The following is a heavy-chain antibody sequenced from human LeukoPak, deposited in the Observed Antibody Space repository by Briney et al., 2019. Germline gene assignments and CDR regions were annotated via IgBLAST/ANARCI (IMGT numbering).Heavy chain of an antibody. D-gene: IGHD3/OR15-3a*01. J-gene: IGHJ4*02. CDR1: GFTFSSYG. Sequence: PGGSLRLSCAASGFTFSSYGMHWVRQAPGKGLEWVAVISYDGSNKYYADSVKGRFTISRDNSKNTLYLQMNSLRAEDTAVYYCAKAGGLGSGLEVVGYWGQGTLVTVSS. CDR2: ISYDGSNK. V-gene: IGHV3-30*18. CDR3: AKAGGLGSGLEVVGY.